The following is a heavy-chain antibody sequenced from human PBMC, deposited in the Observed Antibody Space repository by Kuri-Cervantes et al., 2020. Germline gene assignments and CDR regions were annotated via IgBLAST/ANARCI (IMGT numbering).Heavy chain of an antibody. CDR1: GGSISSGVYY. Sequence: SETLSLTCTVSGGSISSGVYYWSWIRQHPGKGLEWIGYIYHSGSTYYNPSLKSRVTISVDRSKNQFPLKLSSVTAADTAVYYCARVSSSSYWFDPWGQGTLVTVSS. D-gene: IGHD6-13*01. J-gene: IGHJ5*02. V-gene: IGHV4-30-2*01. CDR3: ARVSSSSYWFDP. CDR2: IYHSGST.